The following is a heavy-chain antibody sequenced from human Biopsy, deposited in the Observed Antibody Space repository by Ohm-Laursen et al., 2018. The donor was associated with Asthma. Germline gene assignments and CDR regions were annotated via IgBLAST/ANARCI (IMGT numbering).Heavy chain of an antibody. Sequence: PSETLSLTCRVSGGYTGSSDHHWAWIRQAPGKGLEWIGFVFWSGSTHYSRSLERRVSISIDTATNEFSMKLRSVTPADTAVYFCARVVSYGDIYFGIDVWGPGNTVVVS. J-gene: IGHJ6*02. CDR2: VFWSGST. CDR1: GGYTGSSDHH. CDR3: ARVVSYGDIYFGIDV. V-gene: IGHV4-30-4*01. D-gene: IGHD4-17*01.